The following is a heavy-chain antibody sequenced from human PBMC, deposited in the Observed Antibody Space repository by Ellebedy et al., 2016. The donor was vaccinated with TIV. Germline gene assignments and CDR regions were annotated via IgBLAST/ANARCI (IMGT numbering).Heavy chain of an antibody. CDR1: GFTFDDYA. Sequence: SLKISXAASGFTFDDYAMHWVRQAPGKGLEWVSGISWNSDSIGYADSVKGRFTISRDNAKKSLYLQMNSLRPEDTALYYCAKDGGSCSGGSCYSSWFYYYYMDVWGKGTTVTVSS. CDR3: AKDGGSCSGGSCYSSWFYYYYMDV. CDR2: ISWNSDSI. D-gene: IGHD2-15*01. J-gene: IGHJ6*03. V-gene: IGHV3-9*01.